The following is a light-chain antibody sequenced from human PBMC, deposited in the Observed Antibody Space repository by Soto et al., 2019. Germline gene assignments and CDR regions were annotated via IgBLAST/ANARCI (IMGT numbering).Light chain of an antibody. CDR2: KDS. Sequence: SSELTQPPSVSVSPGQTARITCSGDALPKQYAYWYQQKPGQAPVLVIYKDSERPSGIPERFSGSSSGTTVTLTISGVQAEDEADYYCQSADSSGTDTMFGSGTQLTVL. J-gene: IGLJ6*01. V-gene: IGLV3-25*03. CDR1: ALPKQY. CDR3: QSADSSGTDTM.